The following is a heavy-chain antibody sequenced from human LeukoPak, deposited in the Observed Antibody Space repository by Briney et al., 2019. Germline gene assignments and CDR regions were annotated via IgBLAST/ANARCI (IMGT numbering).Heavy chain of an antibody. V-gene: IGHV3-23*01. D-gene: IGHD2-2*02. CDR3: AKRYCSSTSCYRVDY. CDR1: GFTFSSYA. Sequence: GGSLRLSCAASGFTFSSYAMSWVRQAPGKGLEWVSGISGTGGSTYYADSVKGRFTISRDNSKNTLYLQMNSLRAEDTAVYYCAKRYCSSTSCYRVDYWGQGTLVTVSS. CDR2: ISGTGGST. J-gene: IGHJ4*02.